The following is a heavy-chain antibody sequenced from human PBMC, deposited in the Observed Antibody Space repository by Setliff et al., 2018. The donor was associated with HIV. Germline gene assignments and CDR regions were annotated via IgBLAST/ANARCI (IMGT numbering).Heavy chain of an antibody. J-gene: IGHJ6*03. CDR3: AREDTAPPDYYYSYMDV. Sequence: ASVKVSCKTSGYTFTTYYIHWVRQAPGQGLEWMGWINPNSGGTNYAQKFQGRVTMTRDTSISTAYMDLRRLRSDDTAMYYCAREDTAPPDYYYSYMDVRGKGTTVTVSS. CDR1: GYTFTTYY. D-gene: IGHD5-18*01. CDR2: INPNSGGT. V-gene: IGHV1-2*02.